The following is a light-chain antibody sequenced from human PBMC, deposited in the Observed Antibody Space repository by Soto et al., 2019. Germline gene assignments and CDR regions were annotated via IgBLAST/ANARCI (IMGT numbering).Light chain of an antibody. Sequence: QSVLTQPASVSGSPGQSITISCTGTSSDVGSHNLVSWYQQHPGQAPKLLIYEVSKRPLGVSARLSASKSGNTASLTISGLQAEDAADYYCCSYGGSRAVFGGGTQLTVL. CDR3: CSYGGSRAV. J-gene: IGLJ7*01. CDR2: EVS. CDR1: SSDVGSHNL. V-gene: IGLV2-23*02.